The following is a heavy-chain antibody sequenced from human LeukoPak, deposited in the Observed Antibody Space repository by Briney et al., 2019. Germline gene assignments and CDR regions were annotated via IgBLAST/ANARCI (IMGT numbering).Heavy chain of an antibody. V-gene: IGHV3-21*01. CDR1: GFTFSSYS. D-gene: IGHD3-3*01. CDR3: AREDDLAYYFDY. Sequence: GGSLRLSCAASGFTFSSYSMNWVRQAPGEGLEWVSSISSSSSCIYYADSVKGRFTISRDNAKNSLYLQMNSLRAEDTAVYYCAREDDLAYYFDYWGQGTLVTVSS. J-gene: IGHJ4*02. CDR2: ISSSSSCI.